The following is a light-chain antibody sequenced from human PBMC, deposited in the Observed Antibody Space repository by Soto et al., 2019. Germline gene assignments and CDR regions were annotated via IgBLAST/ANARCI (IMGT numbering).Light chain of an antibody. CDR1: KSNIGDNP. Sequence: QSVLTQPPSASGTPGQRVIISCSGSKSNIGDNPVNWFQQFPGTAPKLLIFSNDERPSGVPERFSGSKSGASASLAISGLQSDDEADYYCGPWDSSLSAYVFGTGTKVTVL. CDR2: SND. J-gene: IGLJ1*01. CDR3: GPWDSSLSAYV. V-gene: IGLV1-44*01.